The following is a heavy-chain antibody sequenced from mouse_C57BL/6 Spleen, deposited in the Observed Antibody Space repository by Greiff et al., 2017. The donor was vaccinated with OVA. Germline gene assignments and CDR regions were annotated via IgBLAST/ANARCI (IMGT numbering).Heavy chain of an antibody. CDR2: ISSGSSTI. J-gene: IGHJ2*01. CDR1: GFTFSDYG. Sequence: EVKLVESGGGLVKPGGSLKLSCAASGFTFSDYGMHWVRQAPEKGLEWVAYISSGSSTIYYADTVKGRFTISRDNAKNTLFLQMTSLRSEDTAMYYCARPNYYGSSYLDYWGQGTTLTVSS. CDR3: ARPNYYGSSYLDY. D-gene: IGHD1-1*01. V-gene: IGHV5-17*01.